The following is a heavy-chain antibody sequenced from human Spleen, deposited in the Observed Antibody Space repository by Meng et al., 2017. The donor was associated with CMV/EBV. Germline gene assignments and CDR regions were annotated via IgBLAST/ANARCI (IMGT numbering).Heavy chain of an antibody. CDR2: INPNSGDT. Sequence: ASVKVSCKASGYTFTGYYLHWVRQAPGQGLEWMGWINPNSGDTNHAQKFQDRVTMPRDTSISTAYMELSRLRSDDTAFYYCARALSYSNYWYFDLWGRGTLVTVSS. CDR1: GYTFTGYY. V-gene: IGHV1-2*02. CDR3: ARALSYSNYWYFDL. D-gene: IGHD4-11*01. J-gene: IGHJ2*01.